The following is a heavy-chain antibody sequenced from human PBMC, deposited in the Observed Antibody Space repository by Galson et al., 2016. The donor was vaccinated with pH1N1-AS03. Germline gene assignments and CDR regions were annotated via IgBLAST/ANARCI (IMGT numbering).Heavy chain of an antibody. V-gene: IGHV3-73*01. CDR2: IELRSKGYTT. Sequence: SLRLSCAGSGYAFSESAVHWVRQPSGKGLEWVASIELRSKGYTTSYAGSVRGRFTISRDDSENTAYLQMNSLKIEDTAVYYCTIDAGLLCWLDPWGRGTLVTVSS. J-gene: IGHJ5*02. CDR1: GYAFSESA. D-gene: IGHD3/OR15-3a*01. CDR3: TIDAGLLCWLDP.